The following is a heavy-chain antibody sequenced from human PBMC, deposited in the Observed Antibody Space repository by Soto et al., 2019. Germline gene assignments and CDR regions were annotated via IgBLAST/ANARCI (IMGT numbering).Heavy chain of an antibody. J-gene: IGHJ4*02. V-gene: IGHV3-53*04. Sequence: DVRLVESGGGLVQPGGSLRLSCAAFGFTVSSNYMTWVRLAPGKGLEWVSLVYSGGATHYAASVKGRFTISTHSSQNTLFLQMNSLRTEYTATYYCVRGRYGSEIHWGQGTKVTVSS. D-gene: IGHD3-10*01. CDR3: VRGRYGSEIH. CDR2: VYSGGAT. CDR1: GFTVSSNY.